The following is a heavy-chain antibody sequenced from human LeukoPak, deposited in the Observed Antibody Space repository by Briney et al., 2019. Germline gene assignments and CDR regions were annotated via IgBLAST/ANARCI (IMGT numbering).Heavy chain of an antibody. CDR1: GASISSSSYY. CDR2: IYYSGST. CDR3: SRESGPFSPFGH. D-gene: IGHD1-26*01. J-gene: IGHJ4*02. Sequence: SETLSLTCTVSGASISSSSYYWGWIRQSPGKGLEWIGSIYYSGSTYFNPSLKSRVTMSVDTSKNHFSLKLTSVTAADTAVYYCSRESGPFSPFGHWGQGILVTVTS. V-gene: IGHV4-39*02.